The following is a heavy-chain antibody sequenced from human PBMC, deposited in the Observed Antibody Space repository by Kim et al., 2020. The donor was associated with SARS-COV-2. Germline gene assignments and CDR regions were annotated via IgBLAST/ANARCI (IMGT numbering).Heavy chain of an antibody. CDR2: IYYGGNT. CDR3: ARDDSLGGFDY. J-gene: IGHJ4*02. V-gene: IGHV4-31*03. D-gene: IGHD7-27*01. Sequence: SETLSLTCTVSGDSITSGGYYWNWIRQQPGKGLEWIGSIYYGGNTHYILSLKSRLTISVDTSKNHFSLNLNSATAADTAVYYCARDDSLGGFDYWGQGILVTVSA. CDR1: GDSITSGGYY.